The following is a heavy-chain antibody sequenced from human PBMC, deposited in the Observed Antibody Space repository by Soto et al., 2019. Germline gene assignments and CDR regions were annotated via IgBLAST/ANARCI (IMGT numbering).Heavy chain of an antibody. Sequence: SVKVSCKASGATFSSSAISWVRQAPGQGLEWMGGIIPIFGTANYAQKFQGRVTMTADESTSTAYMELSSLRSEDTAVYYCARGVVTMVQARYYYYGMDVWGQGTTVTVSS. CDR3: ARGVVTMVQARYYYYGMDV. CDR2: IIPIFGTA. V-gene: IGHV1-69*13. J-gene: IGHJ6*01. D-gene: IGHD3-10*01. CDR1: GATFSSSA.